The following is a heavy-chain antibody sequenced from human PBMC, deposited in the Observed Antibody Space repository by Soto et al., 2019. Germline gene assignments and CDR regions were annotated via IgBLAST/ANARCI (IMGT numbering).Heavy chain of an antibody. CDR2: IATAGDT. D-gene: IGHD3-16*01. CDR3: ARGGGDL. V-gene: IGHV3-13*04. J-gene: IGHJ2*01. CDR1: GFTFSIYD. Sequence: LVESGGGLVQPGGSLRLSCTASGFTFSIYDMHWVRQAPGKGLEWVAAIATAGDTYYPGSVKGRFTLSRENAKNSLYLQMNSRRAGDTAVYYWARGGGDLWGRGTLVTVSS.